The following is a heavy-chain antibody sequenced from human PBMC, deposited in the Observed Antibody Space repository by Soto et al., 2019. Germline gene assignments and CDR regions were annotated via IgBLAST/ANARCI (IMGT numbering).Heavy chain of an antibody. J-gene: IGHJ4*01. CDR2: INTRGETR. Sequence: QVHLVESGGGLVKPGESLRLSCAASGFTFSDYYMNWIRQAPGQGLEWLSFINTRGETRYIADSIRGRFTFSRDNARRSLYLQMNSLRAEDTAVYYCARSGLPLIEILDYWCHGTLVTVSS. CDR1: GFTFSDYY. V-gene: IGHV3-11*01. CDR3: ARSGLPLIEILDY. D-gene: IGHD1-1*01.